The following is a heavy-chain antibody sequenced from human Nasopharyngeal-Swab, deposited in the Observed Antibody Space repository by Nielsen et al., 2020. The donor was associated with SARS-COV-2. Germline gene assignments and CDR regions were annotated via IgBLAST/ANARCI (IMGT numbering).Heavy chain of an antibody. J-gene: IGHJ6*03. V-gene: IGHV6-1*01. Sequence: WIRQSPSRGLEWLGRTYYRSKWYNDYAVSVKSRITINPDTSKNQFSLQLNSVTPEDTAVYYCASARGAYGDYYYYYYTDVWGKGTTVTVSS. CDR2: TYYRSKWYN. CDR3: ASARGAYGDYYYYYYTDV. D-gene: IGHD4-17*01.